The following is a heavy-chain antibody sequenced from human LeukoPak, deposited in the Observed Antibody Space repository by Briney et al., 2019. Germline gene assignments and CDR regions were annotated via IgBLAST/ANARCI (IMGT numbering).Heavy chain of an antibody. D-gene: IGHD3-10*01. CDR2: ISSSGSTV. J-gene: IGHJ4*02. Sequence: GGSLRLSCAASGFTFSDYYIYWIRQAPGKGLEWVSHISSSGSTVYYADSVKGRFIISRDNAKNSLYLQMNSLRAEDTAVYYCARAVRRTYGGSTAVYFDYWGQGTLVTVSS. V-gene: IGHV3-11*01. CDR1: GFTFSDYY. CDR3: ARAVRRTYGGSTAVYFDY.